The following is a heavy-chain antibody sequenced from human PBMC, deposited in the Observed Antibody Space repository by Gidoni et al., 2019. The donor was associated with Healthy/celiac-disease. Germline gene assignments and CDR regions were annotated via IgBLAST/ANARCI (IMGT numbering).Heavy chain of an antibody. V-gene: IGHV3-21*01. CDR2: ISSSSIYI. J-gene: IGHJ3*02. CDR3: ASIPASGSKYYDFWSADAFDI. CDR1: GFTFSSYS. D-gene: IGHD3-3*01. Sequence: EVQLVESGGGLVKPGGSLRLSCAASGFTFSSYSMNWVRQAPGKGLEWVSSISSSSIYIYYADSVKGRFTISRDNAKNSLYLQMNSLRAEDTAVYYCASIPASGSKYYDFWSADAFDIWGQGTMVTVSS.